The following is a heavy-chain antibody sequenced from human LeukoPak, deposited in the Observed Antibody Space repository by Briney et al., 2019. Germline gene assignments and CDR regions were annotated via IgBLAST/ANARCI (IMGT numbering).Heavy chain of an antibody. D-gene: IGHD5-12*01. J-gene: IGHJ5*02. CDR2: IKQDGSEK. CDR1: GFTFSSYA. CDR3: ARDLGVKSVGKDDSGYDSFWSDP. Sequence: GGSLRLSCAASGFTFSSYAMSWVRQAPGKGLEWVANIKQDGSEKYYVDSVKGRFTISRDNAKNSLYLQMNSLRAEDTAVYYCARDLGVKSVGKDDSGYDSFWSDPWGQGTLVTVSS. V-gene: IGHV3-7*01.